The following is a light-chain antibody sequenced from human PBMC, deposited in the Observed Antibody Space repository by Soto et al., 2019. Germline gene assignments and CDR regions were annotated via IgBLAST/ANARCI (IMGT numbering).Light chain of an antibody. V-gene: IGKV1-27*01. CDR3: QQYNSQRT. Sequence: DVQLTQSPSSLSASVGDRVTITCRASQGINNYLAWYQQKPGKVPNLLIYAASTLQSGVPSRFSGSGSGTEFTLTISSLQPDDFATYYCQQYNSQRTFGQGTKVEIK. J-gene: IGKJ1*01. CDR1: QGINNY. CDR2: AAS.